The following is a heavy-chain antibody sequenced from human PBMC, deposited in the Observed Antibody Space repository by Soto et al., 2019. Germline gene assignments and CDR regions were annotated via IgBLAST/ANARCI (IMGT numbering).Heavy chain of an antibody. CDR3: AKRWPQSDGSGSYIPGY. CDR2: ISGSGGST. J-gene: IGHJ4*02. Sequence: PGGSLRLSCAASGFTFSSYAMSWVRQAPGKGREWVSAISGSGGSTYYADSVKGRFTISRDNSKNTLYLQMNSLRAEDTAVYYCAKRWPQSDGSGSYIPGYWGQGTLVTVSS. D-gene: IGHD3-10*01. V-gene: IGHV3-23*01. CDR1: GFTFSSYA.